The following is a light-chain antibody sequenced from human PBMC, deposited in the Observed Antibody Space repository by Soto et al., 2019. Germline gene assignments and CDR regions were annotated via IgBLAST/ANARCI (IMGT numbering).Light chain of an antibody. V-gene: IGLV2-14*01. Sequence: QSALTQPASVSGSPGQSVAISCTGTSSDDGAYNYVSWYQQLPGKAPKLLIYDVSHRPSWVSDRFSGSKSGNTASLTISGLQAEDEGDYYCNSYTSSSTLYVFGTGTKVTFL. CDR2: DVS. CDR1: SSDDGAYNY. CDR3: NSYTSSSTLYV. J-gene: IGLJ1*01.